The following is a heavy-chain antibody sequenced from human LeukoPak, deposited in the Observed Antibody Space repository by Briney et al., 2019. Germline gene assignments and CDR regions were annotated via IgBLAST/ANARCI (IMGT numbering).Heavy chain of an antibody. J-gene: IGHJ4*02. V-gene: IGHV3-21*01. Sequence: TGGSLRLSCAASGFTFSSYSMNWVRQAPGKGLEWVSSISSSSSYIYYADSVKGRFTISRDNAKNSLYLQMNSLRAEDTAVYYCARAARRTRSERLPIDYWGPGTLVTVSS. CDR2: ISSSSSYI. D-gene: IGHD1-1*01. CDR1: GFTFSSYS. CDR3: ARAARRTRSERLPIDY.